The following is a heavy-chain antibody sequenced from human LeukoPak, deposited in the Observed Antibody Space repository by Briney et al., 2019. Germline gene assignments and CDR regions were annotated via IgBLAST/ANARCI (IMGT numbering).Heavy chain of an antibody. Sequence: GGSLRLSCAASGFTFSSYSMNWVRQAPGKGLEWVSSISSSSSYIYYADSVKGRFTISRDNAKNSLYLQMNSLRAEDTAVYYCARDTSDTAMVTYDAFDIWGQGTMVTVSS. J-gene: IGHJ3*02. CDR2: ISSSSSYI. CDR3: ARDTSDTAMVTYDAFDI. D-gene: IGHD5-18*01. CDR1: GFTFSSYS. V-gene: IGHV3-21*01.